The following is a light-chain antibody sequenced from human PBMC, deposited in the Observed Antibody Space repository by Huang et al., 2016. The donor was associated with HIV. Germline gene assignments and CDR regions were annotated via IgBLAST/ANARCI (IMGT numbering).Light chain of an antibody. V-gene: IGKV3-15*01. CDR2: DAS. CDR1: QSVSSN. CDR3: QQYDHWPLT. J-gene: IGKJ2*01. Sequence: EIVMTQSPATLSGSPGERATLSCRASQSVSSNLAWYQQKPGQAPRLLIHDASSRATGIPTRFSGSGSGTESTLTISSLQSEDFAVYSCQQYDHWPLTFGQGTKLEIK.